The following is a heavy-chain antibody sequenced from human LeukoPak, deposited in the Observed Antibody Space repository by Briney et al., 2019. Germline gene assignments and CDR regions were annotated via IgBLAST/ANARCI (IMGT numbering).Heavy chain of an antibody. V-gene: IGHV4-34*01. J-gene: IGHJ4*02. CDR1: GGSFSGYY. Sequence: SETLSLTCAVYGGSFSGYYWSWIRQPPGKGLEWIGEINHSGSTNYNPSLKSRVTISVDTSENQFSLKLSSVPAADTAVYYCARGLSYSYGLGYFDYWGQGTLVTVSS. CDR3: ARGLSYSYGLGYFDY. CDR2: INHSGST. D-gene: IGHD5-18*01.